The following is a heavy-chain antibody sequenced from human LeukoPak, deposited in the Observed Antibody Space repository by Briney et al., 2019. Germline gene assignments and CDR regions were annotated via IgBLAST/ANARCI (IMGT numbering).Heavy chain of an antibody. CDR3: ARVFGGQLPDY. D-gene: IGHD3-16*01. CDR2: INPRGGST. J-gene: IGHJ4*02. CDR1: GYTFTSHF. Sequence: ASVKVSCKASGYTFTSHFMHWVRQAPGQGLEWMGIINPRGGSTSYTQKFQGRVTMTRDTSISTAYMELSRLRSDDTAVYYCARVFGGQLPDYWGQGTLVTVSS. V-gene: IGHV1-46*01.